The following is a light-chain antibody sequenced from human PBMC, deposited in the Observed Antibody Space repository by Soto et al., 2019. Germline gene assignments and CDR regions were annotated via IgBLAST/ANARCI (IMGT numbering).Light chain of an antibody. CDR3: QKYNNGPLP. CDR1: QSVSSN. J-gene: IGKJ4*01. V-gene: IGKV3-15*01. CDR2: GAS. Sequence: EIVMTQSPATLSVSPGERATLSCRASQSVSSNLAWYQQKPGQAPRLLIYGASTRPTGIPARFSGSGSGTEFTLTISSLQSEDFAVYYCQKYNNGPLPFGGGTKVEIK.